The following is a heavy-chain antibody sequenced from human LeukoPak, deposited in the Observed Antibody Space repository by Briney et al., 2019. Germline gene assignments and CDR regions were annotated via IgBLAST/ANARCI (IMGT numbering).Heavy chain of an antibody. CDR1: GGPISSYY. Sequence: SETLSLTCTVSGGPISSYYWSWIRQPPGKGLEWIGYIYYSGSTNYNPSLKSRVTISVDTSKNQFSLKLSSVTAADTAVYYCARGNSYGRTYYFDYWGEGTLVTVSS. J-gene: IGHJ4*02. D-gene: IGHD5-18*01. V-gene: IGHV4-59*01. CDR2: IYYSGST. CDR3: ARGNSYGRTYYFDY.